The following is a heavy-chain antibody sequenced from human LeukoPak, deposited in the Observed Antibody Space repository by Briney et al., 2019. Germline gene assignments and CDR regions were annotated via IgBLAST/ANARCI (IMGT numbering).Heavy chain of an antibody. J-gene: IGHJ4*02. CDR3: ARALSSNRGYSGYDR. CDR1: GGSISSGSYY. CDR2: IYTSGST. Sequence: PSQTLSLTCTVSGGSISSGSYYWTWIRQPAGKGLEWIGRIYTSGSTNYNPSLKSRVTISLDTSKNQFSLRLSSVTAADTAVYYCARALSSNRGYSGYDRWGQGTLVTVSS. V-gene: IGHV4-61*02. D-gene: IGHD5-12*01.